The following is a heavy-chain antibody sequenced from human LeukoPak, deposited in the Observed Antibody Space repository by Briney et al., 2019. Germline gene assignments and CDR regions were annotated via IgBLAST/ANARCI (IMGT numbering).Heavy chain of an antibody. Sequence: GGSLRLSCAASGFTFSSYAMSWVRQAPGKGLEWVSAISGSGGSTYYADSVKGRFTISRDNSKNTLYLQMNSLRAEDTAVYYCARSSGSCTSTACYTVYFDYWGQGTLVTVSS. D-gene: IGHD2-2*02. CDR3: ARSSGSCTSTACYTVYFDY. J-gene: IGHJ4*02. CDR2: ISGSGGST. V-gene: IGHV3-23*01. CDR1: GFTFSSYA.